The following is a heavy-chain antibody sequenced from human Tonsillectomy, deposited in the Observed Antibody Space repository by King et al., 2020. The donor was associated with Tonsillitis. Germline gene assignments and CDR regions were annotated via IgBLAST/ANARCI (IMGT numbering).Heavy chain of an antibody. Sequence: VQLVESGGGLVQPGGSLRLSCAASGFTFSSYRMNWVRQAPGKGLEWVSYISRRSSNIFYADSVKGRFTISRDNAKNSLYLQMNSLRAEDTAVYYCARDMGDCGGDCYPLFDCWGQGTLVTVSS. D-gene: IGHD2-21*02. J-gene: IGHJ4*02. CDR2: ISRRSSNI. CDR3: ARDMGDCGGDCYPLFDC. V-gene: IGHV3-48*01. CDR1: GFTFSSYR.